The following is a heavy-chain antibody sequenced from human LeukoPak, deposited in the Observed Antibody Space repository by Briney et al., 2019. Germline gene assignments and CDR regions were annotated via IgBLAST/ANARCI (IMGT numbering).Heavy chain of an antibody. CDR2: MSYDGTNK. D-gene: IGHD4-17*01. Sequence: GRSLRLSCVVSGFTVTGYSMHWVRQAPGKGLEWVAVMSYDGTNKYYADSVKGRFTISRDNSKNTLYLQMNNLRAQDTAVYYCARDRAPYYGDYSTDYWGQGTLVTVSS. CDR1: GFTVTGYS. V-gene: IGHV3-30-3*01. CDR3: ARDRAPYYGDYSTDY. J-gene: IGHJ4*02.